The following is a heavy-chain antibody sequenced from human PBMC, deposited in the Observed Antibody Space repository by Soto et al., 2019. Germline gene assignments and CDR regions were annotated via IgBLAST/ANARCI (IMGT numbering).Heavy chain of an antibody. CDR2: INQSGDET. Sequence: EVQLLESGGGLVQPGGSMRLSCAASGFTFSNDAMTWVRQAPGKGLEWVSSINQSGDETYHADSVTGRFTIARDHSKNTLSLQISMLRAEASAIHYCAKRSRRGIFVDYWGQGTLVDVSA. V-gene: IGHV3-23*01. CDR1: GFTFSNDA. J-gene: IGHJ4*02. CDR3: AKRSRRGIFVDY. D-gene: IGHD2-21*01.